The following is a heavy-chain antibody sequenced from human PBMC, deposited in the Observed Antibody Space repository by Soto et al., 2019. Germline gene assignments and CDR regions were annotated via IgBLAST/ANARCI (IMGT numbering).Heavy chain of an antibody. D-gene: IGHD6-13*01. V-gene: IGHV3-30-3*01. CDR2: ISYDGSNK. Sequence: PGGSLRLSCAASGFTFSSYAIHWVRQAPGKGLEWVAVISYDGSNKYYADSVKGRFTISRDNSKNTLYLQMNSLRAEDTAVYYCARDLGIGQQLVYYYYYGMDVWGQGTTVTVSS. CDR1: GFTFSSYA. CDR3: ARDLGIGQQLVYYYYYGMDV. J-gene: IGHJ6*02.